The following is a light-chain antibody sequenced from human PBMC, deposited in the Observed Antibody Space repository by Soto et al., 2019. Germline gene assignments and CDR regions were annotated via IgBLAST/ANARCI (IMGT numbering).Light chain of an antibody. J-gene: IGKJ3*01. CDR3: QKYNSAPFN. V-gene: IGKV1-27*01. Sequence: DIQMTQSPSSLSTSVGDRVTITCRASQGITNYLAWYQQRPGKVPMRLIYAASTLQSGVPSRFRGSGSGTYSTHSIRSAQTEDGATYYWQKYNSAPFNFGPGTTLDIK. CDR1: QGITNY. CDR2: AAS.